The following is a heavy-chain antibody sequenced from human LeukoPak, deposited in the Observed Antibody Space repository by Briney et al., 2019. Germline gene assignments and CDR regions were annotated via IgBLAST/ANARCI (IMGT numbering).Heavy chain of an antibody. J-gene: IGHJ4*02. Sequence: SVTVSCKASGGTFSIYAISWVRQARGQGLEWMGRIIPILGIANCAQKFQGRVTITADKSTSTAYMEVSSLRSEDTAVYYCARDLPTYYYDSNSDYWGQGTLVTVSS. CDR1: GGTFSIYA. CDR3: ARDLPTYYYDSNSDY. D-gene: IGHD3-22*01. V-gene: IGHV1-69*04. CDR2: IIPILGIA.